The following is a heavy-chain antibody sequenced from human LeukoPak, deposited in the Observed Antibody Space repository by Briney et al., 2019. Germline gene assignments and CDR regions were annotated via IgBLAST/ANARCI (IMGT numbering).Heavy chain of an antibody. J-gene: IGHJ4*02. Sequence: PGGSLRLSCAASGFTFSSYGMSWVRQAPGKGLEWVSAISGSGGSTYYADSVKGRFTISRDNSKNTLYLQMNSLRAEDTAVYYCAKDHSWIFPAPYYFDYWGQGTLVTVSS. CDR3: AKDHSWIFPAPYYFDY. CDR1: GFTFSSYG. V-gene: IGHV3-23*01. D-gene: IGHD2-2*03. CDR2: ISGSGGST.